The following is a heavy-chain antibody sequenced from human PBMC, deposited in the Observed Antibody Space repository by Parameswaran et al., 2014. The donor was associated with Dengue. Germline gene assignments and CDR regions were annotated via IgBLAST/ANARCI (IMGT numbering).Heavy chain of an antibody. V-gene: IGHV6-1*01. CDR3: ARGELELPYYYYGMDV. CDR2: TYYRSKWYN. D-gene: IGHD1-7*01. CDR1: GDSVSSNSAA. J-gene: IGHJ6*02. Sequence: SQTLSLTCAISGDSVSSNSAAWNWIRQSPSRGLEWLGRTYYRSKWYNDYAVSVKSRITINPDTSKNQFSLQLNSVTPEDTAVYYCARGELELPYYYYGMDVWGQGTTVTVSS.